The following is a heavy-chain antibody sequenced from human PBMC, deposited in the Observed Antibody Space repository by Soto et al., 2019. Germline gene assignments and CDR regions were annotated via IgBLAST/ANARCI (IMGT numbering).Heavy chain of an antibody. V-gene: IGHV3-21*01. CDR1: GFTFSSYS. D-gene: IGHD5-12*01. CDR3: ARDYSGYDGGGDY. J-gene: IGHJ4*02. Sequence: PGGSLRLSCAASGFTFSSYSMNWVRQAPGKGLEWVSSISSSSSYIYYADSVKGRFTISRDNAKNSLYLQMNSLRAEDTAVYYCARDYSGYDGGGDYWGQGTLVTVSS. CDR2: ISSSSSYI.